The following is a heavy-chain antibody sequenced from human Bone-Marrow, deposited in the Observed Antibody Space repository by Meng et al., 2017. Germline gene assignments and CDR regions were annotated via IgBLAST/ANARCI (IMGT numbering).Heavy chain of an antibody. CDR1: GFTFSSYQ. D-gene: IGHD4-23*01. CDR3: ARVSGGYVNY. J-gene: IGHJ4*02. V-gene: IGHV3-7*03. Sequence: GESLKISCAASGFTFSSYQMTWVRQAPGKGLEWVAIIHQDESEKSYVDSVKGRFTISRDNAKNTLYLQMNSLRAEDRAVYYCARVSGGYVNYWGQGTLVTVSS. CDR2: IHQDESEK.